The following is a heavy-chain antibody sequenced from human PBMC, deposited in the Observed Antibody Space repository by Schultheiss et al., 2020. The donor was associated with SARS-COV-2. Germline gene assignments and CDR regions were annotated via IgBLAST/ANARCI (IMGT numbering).Heavy chain of an antibody. J-gene: IGHJ4*02. Sequence: GGSLRLSCAASGFTFDDYAMHWVRQAPGKGLEWVSSISSSGSTIYYADSVKGRFTISRDNAKNSLYLQMNSLRAEDTAVYYCARSKQQLVSSYDYWGQGTLVTVSS. D-gene: IGHD6-13*01. CDR3: ARSKQQLVSSYDY. V-gene: IGHV3-48*03. CDR1: GFTFDDYA. CDR2: ISSSGSTI.